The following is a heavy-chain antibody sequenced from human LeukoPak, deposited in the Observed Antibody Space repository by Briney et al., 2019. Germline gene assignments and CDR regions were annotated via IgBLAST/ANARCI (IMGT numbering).Heavy chain of an antibody. CDR2: IRGNGGST. D-gene: IGHD3-22*01. CDR1: GFTFSSYA. V-gene: IGHV3-23*01. Sequence: GGSLRLSCAASGFTFSSYAMNWVRQAPGKGLEWVSGIRGNGGSTYSADSVKGRFTISRDTSKNTLYLQMNSLRAEDTAVYYCAKGSYDSSVHYPIYMDVWGKGPTVTVSS. J-gene: IGHJ6*03. CDR3: AKGSYDSSVHYPIYMDV.